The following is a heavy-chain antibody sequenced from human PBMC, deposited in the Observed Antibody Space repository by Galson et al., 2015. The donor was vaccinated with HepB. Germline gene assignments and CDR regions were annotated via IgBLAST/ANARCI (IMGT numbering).Heavy chain of an antibody. Sequence: SLRLSCAASGFTFSSYGMHWVRQAPGKGLEWVAVISYDGSNKYYADSVKGRFTISRDNSKNTLYLQMNSLRAEDTAVYYCANSPTQYYYYMDVWGKGTTVTVSS. CDR3: ANSPTQYYYYMDV. CDR2: ISYDGSNK. J-gene: IGHJ6*03. V-gene: IGHV3-30*18. CDR1: GFTFSSYG.